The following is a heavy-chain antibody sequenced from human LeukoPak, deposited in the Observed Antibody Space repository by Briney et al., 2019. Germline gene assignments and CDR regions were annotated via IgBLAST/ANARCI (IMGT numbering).Heavy chain of an antibody. CDR3: ASRGDYGARFDP. CDR2: IIPIFGTA. CDR1: GGTFSSYA. Sequence: GASVTVSCKASGGTFSSYAISWVRQAPGQGLEWMGGIIPIFGTANYAQKFQGRVTITADESTSTAYMELSSLRSEDTAVYYCASRGDYGARFDPWGQGTLVTVSS. V-gene: IGHV1-69*01. J-gene: IGHJ5*02. D-gene: IGHD4-17*01.